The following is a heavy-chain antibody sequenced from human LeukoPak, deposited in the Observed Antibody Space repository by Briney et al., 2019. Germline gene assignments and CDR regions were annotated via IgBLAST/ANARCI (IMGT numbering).Heavy chain of an antibody. Sequence: SETLSLTCTVSGGSLSSSSYYWGWIRQPPGKGLEWIGSIYYSGSTYYNPSLKSRVTISVDTSKNQFSLKLSSVTAADTAVYHCARARLGGTKRWYFDYWGQGTLVTVSS. CDR2: IYYSGST. J-gene: IGHJ4*02. CDR3: ARARLGGTKRWYFDY. D-gene: IGHD4-23*01. V-gene: IGHV4-39*07. CDR1: GGSLSSSSYY.